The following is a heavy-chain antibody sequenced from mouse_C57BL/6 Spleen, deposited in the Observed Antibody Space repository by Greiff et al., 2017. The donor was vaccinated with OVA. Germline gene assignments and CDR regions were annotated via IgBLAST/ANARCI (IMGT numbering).Heavy chain of an antibody. J-gene: IGHJ2*01. CDR1: GFSLTSYG. CDR2: IWSDGST. V-gene: IGHV2-6-1*01. Sequence: QVQLKESGPGLVAPSQSLSITCTVLGFSLTSYGVHWVRQPPGKGLEWLVVIWSDGSTTYNSALKSRLSISKDNSKSQVFLKMNSLQTDDTAMYYCARHYDGYPWYFDYWGQGTTLTVSS. D-gene: IGHD2-3*01. CDR3: ARHYDGYPWYFDY.